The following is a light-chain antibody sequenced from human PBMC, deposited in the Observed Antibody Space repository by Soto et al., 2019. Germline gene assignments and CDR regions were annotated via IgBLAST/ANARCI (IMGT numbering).Light chain of an antibody. J-gene: IGLJ2*01. CDR2: LDNDGSH. CDR1: SGHSSYA. CDR3: SSYAGSNNFGRV. V-gene: IGLV4-69*01. Sequence: QSVLTQSPSASASLGASVKLTCTLSSGHSSYAIAWHQKQPGKGPRYLMDLDNDGSHTKGDGIPDRFSGSSSGADRYLIISSLQSEDEADYYCSSYAGSNNFGRVFGGGTKLTVL.